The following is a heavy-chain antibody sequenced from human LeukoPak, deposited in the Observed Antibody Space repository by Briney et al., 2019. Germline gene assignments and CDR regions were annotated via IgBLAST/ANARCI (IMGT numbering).Heavy chain of an antibody. CDR3: ARDVHCSSTSCYYYYYYAMDV. D-gene: IGHD2-2*01. CDR2: ISAYNGNT. J-gene: IGHJ6*02. Sequence: GASVKVSCKASGYTFTSYGISWVRQAPGQGLEWMGWISAYNGNTNYAQKLQGRVTMTTDTSTSTAYMELRSLRSDDTAVYYCARDVHCSSTSCYYYYYYAMDVWGQGTTVTVSS. V-gene: IGHV1-18*01. CDR1: GYTFTSYG.